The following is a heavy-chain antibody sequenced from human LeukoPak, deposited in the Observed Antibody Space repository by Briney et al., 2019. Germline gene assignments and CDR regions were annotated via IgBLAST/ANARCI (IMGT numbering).Heavy chain of an antibody. J-gene: IGHJ3*02. CDR3: ARGLIGSHAFDI. CDR2: INWNGGST. D-gene: IGHD3-16*01. CDR1: GFTFDDYG. V-gene: IGHV3-20*04. Sequence: GGSLRLSCAASGFTFDDYGMSWVRQAPGKGLEWVSGINWNGGSTGYADSVKGRFTISRDNAKNPLYLQMNSLRAEDTALYYCARGLIGSHAFDIWGQGTMVTVSS.